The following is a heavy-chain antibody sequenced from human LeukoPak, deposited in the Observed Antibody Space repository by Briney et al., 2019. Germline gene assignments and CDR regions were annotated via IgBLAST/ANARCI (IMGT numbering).Heavy chain of an antibody. CDR1: AFIFSSYA. CDR2: ISSNGGST. Sequence: PGGSLRLSCSASAFIFSSYAMHWVRQAPGKGLEYVSVISSNGGSTYYADSVKGRFTISRDNSKNTLYLQMSSLRAKDTAVYYCVKGHYDILTGLLGGFFDYWGQGTLVTVSS. D-gene: IGHD3-9*01. CDR3: VKGHYDILTGLLGGFFDY. J-gene: IGHJ4*02. V-gene: IGHV3-64D*06.